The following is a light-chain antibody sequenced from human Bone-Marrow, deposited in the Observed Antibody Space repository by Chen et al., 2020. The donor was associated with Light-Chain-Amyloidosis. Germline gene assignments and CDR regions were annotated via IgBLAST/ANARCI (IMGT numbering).Light chain of an antibody. CDR2: ENN. J-gene: IGLJ3*02. V-gene: IGLV1-51*01. CDR3: GTWDIRLGTVM. Sequence: QSVLTQPPSVSAAPGQKVTISCHGSTSNIGNNFVSWYQQFPGTAPKLPINENNRRPSGIPDRFSGSQSGTSATLGSTGLQTRDEADYYCGTWDIRLGTVMFGGVTKLTVL. CDR1: TSNIGNNF.